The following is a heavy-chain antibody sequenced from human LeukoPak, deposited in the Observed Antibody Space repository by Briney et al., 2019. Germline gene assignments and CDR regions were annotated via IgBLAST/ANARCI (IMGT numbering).Heavy chain of an antibody. D-gene: IGHD5-12*01. CDR3: ARDIGYIWSTLERRMDV. CDR2: ISNGGSSK. Sequence: GRSLRLSCAASGFTFSRYGMHWVRQAPGKGREWVAVISNGGSSKDDADSVKGRFTISRDNSENTLYLQMNSLRAEDTAVYYCARDIGYIWSTLERRMDVWGQGTTVTVSS. CDR1: GFTFSRYG. V-gene: IGHV3-30-3*01. J-gene: IGHJ6*02.